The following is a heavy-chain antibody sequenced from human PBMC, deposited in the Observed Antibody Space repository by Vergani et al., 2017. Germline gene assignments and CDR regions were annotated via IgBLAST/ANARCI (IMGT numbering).Heavy chain of an antibody. CDR2: IYYSGST. CDR3: ASPRSTHWXFDL. D-gene: IGHD1-26*01. Sequence: QLQLQESGPGLVKPSETLSLTCTVSGGSISSSSYYWGWIRQAPGKGLEWIGSIYYSGSTYDNPSLKSRVTISVDTSKNQFSLKLSSVTAADTAVYYCASPRSTHWXFDLWGRGTLVTVSS. CDR1: GGSISSSSYY. V-gene: IGHV4-39*01. J-gene: IGHJ2*01.